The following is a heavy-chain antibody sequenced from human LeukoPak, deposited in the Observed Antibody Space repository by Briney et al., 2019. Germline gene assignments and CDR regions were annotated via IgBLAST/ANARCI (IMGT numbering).Heavy chain of an antibody. CDR1: GFSFSSYA. CDR3: AKWPEGAMDYFDY. D-gene: IGHD3-16*01. CDR2: ISGDGTRT. Sequence: GGSLRLSCAASGFSFSSYAMTWAPQAPVKGLEWVSAISGDGTRTYYADSVKGRFTISRDNSKNTLYLEMSSLRVEDTAIYYCAKWPEGAMDYFDYWGQGTLVTVSS. V-gene: IGHV3-23*01. J-gene: IGHJ4*02.